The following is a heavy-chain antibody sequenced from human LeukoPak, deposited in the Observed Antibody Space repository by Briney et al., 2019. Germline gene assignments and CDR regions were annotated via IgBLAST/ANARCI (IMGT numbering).Heavy chain of an antibody. Sequence: RGASVKVSCKASGYTFTSYGISWVRQAPGQGLEWMGWISAYNGNTNYAQKLQGRVTMTTDTSTSTAYMELRSLRSDDTAVYYCARPRAFLGVVAANNWFDPWGQGTLVTVSS. CDR2: ISAYNGNT. J-gene: IGHJ5*02. V-gene: IGHV1-18*01. CDR1: GYTFTSYG. CDR3: ARPRAFLGVVAANNWFDP. D-gene: IGHD2-15*01.